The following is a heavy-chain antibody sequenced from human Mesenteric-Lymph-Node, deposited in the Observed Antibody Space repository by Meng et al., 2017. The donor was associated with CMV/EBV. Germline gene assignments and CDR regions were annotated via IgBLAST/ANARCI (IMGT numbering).Heavy chain of an antibody. V-gene: IGHV5-51*01. CDR3: ARPAVGWFDP. J-gene: IGHJ5*02. Sequence: GGSLTLSGMGSGYSSTSYWIGWVRQMPGNGLGWMGIIYPGDSDTRYSPSFQGQVTISADKSISTAYLQSSSLKASDTAMYYCARPAVGWFDPWGQGTLVTVSS. CDR2: IYPGDSDT. CDR1: GYSSTSYW.